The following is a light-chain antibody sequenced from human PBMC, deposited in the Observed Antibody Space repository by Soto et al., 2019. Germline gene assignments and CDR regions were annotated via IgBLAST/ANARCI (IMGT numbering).Light chain of an antibody. CDR2: NVS. CDR1: SSDVGGYNY. Sequence: HSVLKQPASVSGVPGQGSTLFCTGTSSDVGGYNYVSWYQQHPGKAPKLIIYNVSNRPSGVSNRFSGSKSGNTASLTISGLQAEDEGHYYCSSFTSSNTVLFGGGTKVTVL. J-gene: IGLJ2*01. V-gene: IGLV2-14*01. CDR3: SSFTSSNTVL.